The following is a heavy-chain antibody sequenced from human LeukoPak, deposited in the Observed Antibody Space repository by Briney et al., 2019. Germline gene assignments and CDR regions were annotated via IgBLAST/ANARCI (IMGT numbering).Heavy chain of an antibody. V-gene: IGHV3-21*01. Sequence: GGSLRLSCAASGFTFSSYSMNWVRQAPGKGLEWVSSISSSSSYIYYADSVKGRFTISRDNAKNSLYLQMNSLRAEDTAVYYCARDFDYYYDSSGYRVFDYWGQGTLVTVSS. CDR1: GFTFSSYS. J-gene: IGHJ4*02. CDR3: ARDFDYYYDSSGYRVFDY. D-gene: IGHD3-22*01. CDR2: ISSSSSYI.